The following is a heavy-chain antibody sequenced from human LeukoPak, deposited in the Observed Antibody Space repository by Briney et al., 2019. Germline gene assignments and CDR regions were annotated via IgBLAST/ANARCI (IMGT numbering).Heavy chain of an antibody. CDR1: GFTFTDYW. D-gene: IGHD2-21*01. J-gene: IGHJ4*02. Sequence: GSLRLSCAASGFTFTDYWMHWARQTPGKGLVWVSRITIDGSDTTYADSVKGRFTISRDNAQNTVYLQMNSLRAEDTAIYYCASGGDAFSTYYWGQGILVTVSS. CDR2: ITIDGSDT. CDR3: ASGGDAFSTYY. V-gene: IGHV3-74*01.